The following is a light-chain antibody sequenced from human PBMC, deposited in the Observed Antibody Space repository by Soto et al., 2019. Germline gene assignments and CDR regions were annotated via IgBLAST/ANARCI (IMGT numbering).Light chain of an antibody. CDR1: SSDVGGHDY. CDR2: DVS. Sequence: QSALTQPPSASGSPGQSVAISCTGTSSDVGGHDYVSWYQQHPGKAPKLMIYDVSKRPSGVPDRFSGSKSGNTASLTVSGLQAEDEADYYCSSYAGTYIVFGTGTKVTDL. J-gene: IGLJ1*01. CDR3: SSYAGTYIV. V-gene: IGLV2-8*01.